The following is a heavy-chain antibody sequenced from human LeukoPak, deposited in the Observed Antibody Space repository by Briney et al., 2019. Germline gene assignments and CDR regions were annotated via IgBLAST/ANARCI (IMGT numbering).Heavy chain of an antibody. J-gene: IGHJ4*02. V-gene: IGHV3-11*04. CDR1: GFTFSNYY. D-gene: IGHD5-12*01. CDR2: ITTSGSSI. Sequence: PGGSLRLSCAASGFTFSNYYMTWVRQAPGKGLEWVSYITTSGSSIYYADSVKGRFTISRDNSKNSLYLQMNSLRAEDTAVYYCARVVSGYYYFDYWRQGTLVSVPS. CDR3: ARVVSGYYYFDY.